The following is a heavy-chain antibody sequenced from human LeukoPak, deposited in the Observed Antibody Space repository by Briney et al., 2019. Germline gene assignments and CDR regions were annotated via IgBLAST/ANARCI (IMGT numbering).Heavy chain of an antibody. Sequence: PGGSLRLSCAASGFSFSSYWMHWVRQAPGKGLVWVSRINGDGSSTRYADSVKGRFTISRDNAKNSLYLQMNSLRAEDTAVYFCARGRPINEINTAFNPNDYWGQGTLVTVSS. J-gene: IGHJ4*02. CDR1: GFSFSSYW. D-gene: IGHD3-3*02. CDR3: ARGRPINEINTAFNPNDY. CDR2: INGDGSST. V-gene: IGHV3-74*01.